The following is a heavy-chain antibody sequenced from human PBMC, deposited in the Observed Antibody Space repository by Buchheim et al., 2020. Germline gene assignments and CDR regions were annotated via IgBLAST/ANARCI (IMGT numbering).Heavy chain of an antibody. Sequence: QVQLQQWGAGLLKPSETLSLTCAVYGESFSSYYWSWIRQPPGKGLEWIGEINHNGGTNYNPSLKSRVTISVDTSKEQLFLRLRSVTAADTAVYYCASRGDYWGQGTL. CDR1: GESFSSYY. J-gene: IGHJ4*02. CDR2: INHNGGT. CDR3: ASRGDY. V-gene: IGHV4-34*01. D-gene: IGHD1-26*01.